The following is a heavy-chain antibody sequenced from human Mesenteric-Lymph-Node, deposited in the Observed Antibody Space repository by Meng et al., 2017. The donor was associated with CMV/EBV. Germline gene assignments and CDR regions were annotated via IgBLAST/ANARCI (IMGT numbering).Heavy chain of an antibody. V-gene: IGHV4-59*01. Sequence: SETLSLTCTVSGGSISSYYWSWIRQPPGKGLEWIGNIYYSGSTSYNPSLKSRVTISVDTSKNQFSLKLRSVTAADTAVYFCARVVPDVGVILYLCFDPRGQGTLVTVSS. CDR3: ARVVPDVGVILYLCFDP. J-gene: IGHJ5*02. D-gene: IGHD3-16*02. CDR2: IYYSGST. CDR1: GGSISSYY.